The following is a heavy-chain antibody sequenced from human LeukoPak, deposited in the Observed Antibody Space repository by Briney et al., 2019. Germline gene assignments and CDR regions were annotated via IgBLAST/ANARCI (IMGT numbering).Heavy chain of an antibody. CDR3: ARDLKAAAGPFDP. D-gene: IGHD6-13*01. CDR1: GFTFSDYY. V-gene: IGHV3-11*05. J-gene: IGHJ5*02. CDR2: ISISSSYT. Sequence: GGSLRLSCAASGFTFSDYYMSWIRQAPGKGLEWVSYISISSSYTNYADSVKGRFTISRDNAKNSLYLQMNSLRAEDTAVYYCARDLKAAAGPFDPWGQGTLVTVSS.